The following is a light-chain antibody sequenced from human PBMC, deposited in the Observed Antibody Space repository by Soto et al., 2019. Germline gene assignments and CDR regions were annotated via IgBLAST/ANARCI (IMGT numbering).Light chain of an antibody. CDR1: HDVGWN. Sequence: DIQMTQSPSSLSASVGNRVTIACHSSHDVGWNLNWFQQKPEEAPKLLIYDASNLGRVVPSRFSGSGSGTGFSLTIMSLQPEDVATYFCQQYSSMLSFGGGAEVDLK. V-gene: IGKV1-33*01. J-gene: IGKJ4*01. CDR3: QQYSSMLS. CDR2: DAS.